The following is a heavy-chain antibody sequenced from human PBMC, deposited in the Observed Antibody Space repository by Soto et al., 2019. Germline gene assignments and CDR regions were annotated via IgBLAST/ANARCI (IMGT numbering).Heavy chain of an antibody. CDR1: GGSISSYY. CDR2: IYYSGRT. D-gene: IGHD2-2*02. CDR3: ARRYCSSIICYICDNWFDP. Sequence: QVQLQESGPGLVKPSETLSLTCTVSGGSISSYYWCWIRQPPGKGLEWIGYIYYSGRTNYNPSLKSRVTISVDTSKNQFSLQLSSVTAADTAVYFCARRYCSSIICYICDNWFDPWGQGTLVTVSS. V-gene: IGHV4-59*01. J-gene: IGHJ5*02.